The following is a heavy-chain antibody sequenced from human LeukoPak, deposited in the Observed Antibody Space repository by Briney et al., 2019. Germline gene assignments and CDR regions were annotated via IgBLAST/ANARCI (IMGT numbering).Heavy chain of an antibody. Sequence: GGSLRLSCAASGFTFSSYEMNWVRQAPGKGLEWVSYISSSGSTIYYADSVKGRFTISRDNAKSSLYLRMNSLRAEDTAVYYCARATSYGSGSYYNDWGQGTLVTVSS. J-gene: IGHJ4*02. CDR2: ISSSGSTI. CDR1: GFTFSSYE. V-gene: IGHV3-48*03. D-gene: IGHD3-10*01. CDR3: ARATSYGSGSYYND.